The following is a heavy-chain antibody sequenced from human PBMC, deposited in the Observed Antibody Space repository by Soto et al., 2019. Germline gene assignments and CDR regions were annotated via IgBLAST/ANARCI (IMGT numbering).Heavy chain of an antibody. Sequence: EVQLVETGGGLIQPGGSLRLSCAASGFTVSSNYMSWVRQAPGNGLEWVSVIYSGGSTYYADSVKGRFTISRDNSKNTLYLQMNSLRAEDTAVYYCAREGVRCSGGSCYFRGGKDVWGQGTTVTVSS. CDR2: IYSGGST. J-gene: IGHJ6*02. CDR3: AREGVRCSGGSCYFRGGKDV. D-gene: IGHD2-15*01. V-gene: IGHV3-53*02. CDR1: GFTVSSNY.